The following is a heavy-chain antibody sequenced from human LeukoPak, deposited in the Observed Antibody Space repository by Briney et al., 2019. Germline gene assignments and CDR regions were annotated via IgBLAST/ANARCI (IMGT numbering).Heavy chain of an antibody. CDR3: ASEQSGYDILTGYDY. V-gene: IGHV1-2*02. Sequence: ASVKVSCKASGYTFTSYGISWVRQAPGQGLEWMGWINPNSGGTNYAQKFQGRVTMTRDTSISTAYMELSRLRSDDTAVYYCASEQSGYDILTGYDYWGQGTLVTVSS. D-gene: IGHD3-9*01. CDR2: INPNSGGT. J-gene: IGHJ4*02. CDR1: GYTFTSYG.